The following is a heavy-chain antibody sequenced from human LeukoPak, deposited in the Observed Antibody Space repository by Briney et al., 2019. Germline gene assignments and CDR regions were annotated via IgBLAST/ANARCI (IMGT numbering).Heavy chain of an antibody. D-gene: IGHD3-3*01. Sequence: ASVKVSCKASGYTFTNYAVNWLRQAPGQRLEWMGWINAGNGDTKFSQNYQARVTITRDASASTAYMELSSLTSEDTAVYFCARGLWSAHRREYYFDSWGQGALVTVSS. J-gene: IGHJ4*02. V-gene: IGHV1-3*01. CDR1: GYTFTNYA. CDR3: ARGLWSAHRREYYFDS. CDR2: INAGNGDT.